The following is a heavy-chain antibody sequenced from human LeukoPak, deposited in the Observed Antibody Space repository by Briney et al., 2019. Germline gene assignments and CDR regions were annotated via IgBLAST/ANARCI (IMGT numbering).Heavy chain of an antibody. CDR3: AKDNDDILTGPFDY. J-gene: IGHJ4*02. CDR2: ISWNSGSI. D-gene: IGHD3-9*01. CDR1: GFTFDDYA. V-gene: IGHV3-9*01. Sequence: GGSLRLSCAASGFTFDDYAMHWVRQAPGKGLEWVSGISWNSGSIGYADSVKGRFTISRDNAKNSLYLRMNSLRAEDTALYYCAKDNDDILTGPFDYWGQGTLVTVSS.